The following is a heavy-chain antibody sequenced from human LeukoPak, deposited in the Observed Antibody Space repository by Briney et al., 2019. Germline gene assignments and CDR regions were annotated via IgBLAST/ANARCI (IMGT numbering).Heavy chain of an antibody. CDR1: GFTFDDYG. CDR2: ISWDGGST. J-gene: IGHJ4*02. CDR3: AKDGKNHFDY. V-gene: IGHV3-43*01. D-gene: IGHD1-14*01. Sequence: PGGSLRLSCAASGFTFDDYGMHWVRQPPGKGLEWVSLISWDGGSTYYAGSVKGRFTISRDNSKNSLSLEMNSLRTEDTALYYCAKDGKNHFDYWGQGTLVTVSS.